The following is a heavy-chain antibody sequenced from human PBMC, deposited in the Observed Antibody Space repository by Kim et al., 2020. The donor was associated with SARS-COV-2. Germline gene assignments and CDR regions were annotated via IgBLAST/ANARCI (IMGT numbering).Heavy chain of an antibody. CDR2: INSDGRST. CDR3: ARVPLRRYFDL. CDR1: GFTFSSYW. V-gene: IGHV3-74*01. J-gene: IGHJ2*01. Sequence: GGSLRLSCAASGFTFSSYWMHWVRQAPGKGLVWVSCINSDGRSTNYADSAKGRFTISRDNAKNTLYLQMNSLRAEDTAVYYCARVPLRRYFDLWGRGTLVTVSS.